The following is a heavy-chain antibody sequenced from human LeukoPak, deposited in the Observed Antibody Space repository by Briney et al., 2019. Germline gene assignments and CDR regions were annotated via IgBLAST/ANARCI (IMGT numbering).Heavy chain of an antibody. CDR1: GFTFSNFW. CDR2: IRRGSSTI. D-gene: IGHD3-10*01. Sequence: GGSLRLSCAASGFTFSNFWMSWVRQAPGRGLKWLANIRRGSSTIYYADSVRGRFTISRDNAKNSLFLQMNSLRAEDTAVYYCARGFPPTTYYSGSGSSDFWGQGTLVTVSS. V-gene: IGHV3-48*04. CDR3: ARGFPPTTYYSGSGSSDF. J-gene: IGHJ4*02.